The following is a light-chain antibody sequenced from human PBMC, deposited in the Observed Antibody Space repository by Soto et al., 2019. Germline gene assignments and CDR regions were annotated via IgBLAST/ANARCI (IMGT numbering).Light chain of an antibody. CDR1: QTISSW. J-gene: IGKJ1*01. V-gene: IGKV1-5*01. Sequence: DIQMTQSPSTLSGSVGDRVTITCRASQTISSWLAWYQQKPGKAPKVLIFDASSLESGVPSRFSGSGSATEFTLTISSLQPDDFATYYCQQYSTYPWTFGQRTKVDI. CDR3: QQYSTYPWT. CDR2: DAS.